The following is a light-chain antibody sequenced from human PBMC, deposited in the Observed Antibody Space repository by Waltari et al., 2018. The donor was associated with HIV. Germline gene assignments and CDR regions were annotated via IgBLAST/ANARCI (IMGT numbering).Light chain of an antibody. Sequence: QSVLTQSPSMSGAPGQRVTISCTGSRSNIGAGYDVHWYQQLPGTAPKLLIYGDTNRPSGGPERFSGSKSGTSASLAITGLQAEDEADYYCQSYDSSLGASMFGGGTKLTVL. CDR2: GDT. CDR3: QSYDSSLGASM. J-gene: IGLJ3*02. V-gene: IGLV1-40*01. CDR1: RSNIGAGYD.